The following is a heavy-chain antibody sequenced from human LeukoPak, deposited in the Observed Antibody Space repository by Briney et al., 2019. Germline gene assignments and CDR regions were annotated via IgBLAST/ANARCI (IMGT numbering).Heavy chain of an antibody. J-gene: IGHJ4*02. V-gene: IGHV3-23*01. D-gene: IGHD5-12*01. CDR1: GFTFSNYA. CDR3: AKQRGYSGYETFDY. Sequence: GGSLRLSCAASGFTFSNYAMSWVRQAPGKGLEWVSGISGRGGSTVYADSVKGRFTISRDNSKNTPYLQMNSLRAEDTAVYYCAKQRGYSGYETFDYWGQGTLVTVSS. CDR2: ISGRGGST.